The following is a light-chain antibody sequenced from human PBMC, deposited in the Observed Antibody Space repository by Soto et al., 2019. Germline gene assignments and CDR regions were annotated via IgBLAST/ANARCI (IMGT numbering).Light chain of an antibody. CDR3: ASWDDSLRGVV. V-gene: IGLV1-47*01. Sequence: QSVLPQPPSASGTPGQRVTISCSGSSSNIGSNHVYWYQQLPGAAPKLLISRSNRRPSGVPDRFSGSRSGTSASLAISGLRSEDEVDYYCASWDDSLRGVVFGGGTKVTVL. J-gene: IGLJ3*02. CDR2: RSN. CDR1: SSNIGSNH.